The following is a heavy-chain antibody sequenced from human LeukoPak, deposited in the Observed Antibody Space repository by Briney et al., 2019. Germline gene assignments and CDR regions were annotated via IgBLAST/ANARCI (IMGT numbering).Heavy chain of an antibody. CDR3: ARDPPNRRRVDTALATDY. D-gene: IGHD5-18*01. V-gene: IGHV1-69*04. CDR2: IIPILGIA. CDR1: GGTFSSYT. J-gene: IGHJ4*02. Sequence: ASVKVSRKASGGTFSSYTISWVRQAPGQGREWMGRIIPILGIANYAQKFQGRVTITADKSTSTAYMELSSLRSEDTAVYYCARDPPNRRRVDTALATDYWGQGTLVTVSS.